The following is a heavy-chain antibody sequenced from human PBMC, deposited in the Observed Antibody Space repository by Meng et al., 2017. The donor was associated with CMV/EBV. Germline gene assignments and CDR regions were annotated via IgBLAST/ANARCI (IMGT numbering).Heavy chain of an antibody. J-gene: IGHJ6*02. V-gene: IGHV3-21*01. CDR2: ISSSSSYI. CDR3: ARGMLGYDFWSGYPEYYYYYGMDV. Sequence: GGSLRLSCAASGFTFSSYSMNWVRQAPGKGLEWVSSISSSSSYIYYADSVKGRFTISRDNAKNSLYLQMNSLRAEDTAVYYCARGMLGYDFWSGYPEYYYYYGMDVWGQGTTVTVSS. CDR1: GFTFSSYS. D-gene: IGHD3-3*01.